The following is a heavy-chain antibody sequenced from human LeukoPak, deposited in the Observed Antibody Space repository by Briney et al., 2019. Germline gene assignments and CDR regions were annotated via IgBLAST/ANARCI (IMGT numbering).Heavy chain of an antibody. D-gene: IGHD2-15*01. CDR2: ISGSGKIT. CDR1: GFTFSSYE. V-gene: IGHV3-48*03. Sequence: GGSLRLSCAASGFTFSSYEMSWVRQAPGKGLEWVSYISGSGKITYHADSVKGRFIISRDNVKSSLYLQMNSLRADDAAVYYCARAPWWNGMDVWGKGTTVTVSS. J-gene: IGHJ6*04. CDR3: ARAPWWNGMDV.